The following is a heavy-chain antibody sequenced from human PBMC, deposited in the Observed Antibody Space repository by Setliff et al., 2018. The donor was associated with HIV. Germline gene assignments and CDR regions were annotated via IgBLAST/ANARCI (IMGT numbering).Heavy chain of an antibody. CDR2: ISSGGDTI. V-gene: IGHV3-48*04. D-gene: IGHD2-21*02. CDR3: ARDRDVVVTAGSGAFDI. CDR1: GFTFSSYS. Sequence: GGSLRLSCAASGFTFSSYSMHWVRQAPGKGLEWLSYISSGGDTIYYADSVKGRFTISRDNAKNSLYLQMNSLRAEDTAVYYCARDRDVVVTAGSGAFDIWGQGTMVTVSS. J-gene: IGHJ3*02.